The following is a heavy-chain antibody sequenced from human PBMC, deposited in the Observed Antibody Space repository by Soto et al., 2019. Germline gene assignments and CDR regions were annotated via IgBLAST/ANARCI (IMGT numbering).Heavy chain of an antibody. CDR1: GDSINSFSDY. V-gene: IGHV4-30-4*08. CDR3: ARTALTIWGASNDCFWMGV. Sequence: SETLSLTCLVSGDSINSFSDYWAWIRQPPGKGLEWIGYISYSGSTHYSPSLKSRVSITVDTSKNQFSLNLASVSAEDTAVYYCARTALTIWGASNDCFWMGVWGLGTKV. J-gene: IGHJ6*02. D-gene: IGHD2-21*02. CDR2: ISYSGST.